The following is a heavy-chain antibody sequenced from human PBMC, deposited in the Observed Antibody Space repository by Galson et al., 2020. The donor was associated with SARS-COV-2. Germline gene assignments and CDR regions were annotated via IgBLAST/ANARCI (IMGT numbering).Heavy chain of an antibody. CDR1: GFSLSTSGVG. CDR2: IYWNDNK. D-gene: IGHD3-22*01. CDR3: ARLTYYYDSSGYFGGYYFDS. J-gene: IGHJ4*02. Sequence: ESGPTLVKPTQTLTLTCTFSGFSLSTSGVGVGWIRQPPGKALEWLTLIYWNDNKRYSPSLKSRLTITKDTSKNQVVLTMTNVDPVDTATYYCARLTYYYDSSGYFGGYYFDSWGQGTLVTVS. V-gene: IGHV2-5*01.